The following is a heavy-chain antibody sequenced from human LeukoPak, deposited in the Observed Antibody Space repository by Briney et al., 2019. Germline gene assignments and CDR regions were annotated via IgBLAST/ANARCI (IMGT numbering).Heavy chain of an antibody. J-gene: IGHJ4*02. CDR3: VRDGAHWDLDY. CDR2: IRYDGGNE. Sequence: PGGSLRLSCAASGFTFSSYGMHWVRQAPGKGLEWVAFIRYDGGNEYYADSVKGRFTISRDNSKNTVHLQMNSLRAEDTAMYYCVRDGAHWDLDYWGQGTLVTASS. CDR1: GFTFSSYG. D-gene: IGHD7-27*01. V-gene: IGHV3-30*02.